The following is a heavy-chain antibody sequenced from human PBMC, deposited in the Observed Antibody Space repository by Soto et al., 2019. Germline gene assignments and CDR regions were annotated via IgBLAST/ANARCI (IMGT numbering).Heavy chain of an antibody. CDR3: AGEGSYETLSGNSHIFD. J-gene: IGHJ4*02. Sequence: QVPLVQSGAEVKQTGSSVKISCKTSGHPLSYRYLHWFRQAPGQAFEWMGRMRPLIGDTNNAQKVHDRLTLTRDRPMTTAYMELGSLTSDDTAIYYCAGEGSYETLSGNSHIFDWGQGTLVSVSS. CDR2: MRPLIGDT. V-gene: IGHV1-45*02. D-gene: IGHD3-9*01. CDR1: GHPLSYRY.